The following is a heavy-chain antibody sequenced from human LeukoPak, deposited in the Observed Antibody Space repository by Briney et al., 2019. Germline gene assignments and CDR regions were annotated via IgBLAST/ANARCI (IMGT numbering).Heavy chain of an antibody. CDR1: GFTFSSYS. D-gene: IGHD2-8*01. V-gene: IGHV3-23*01. Sequence: GGSLRLSCAASGFTFSSYSMSWVRQAPGKGLEWVSAISGSGGSTYHADSVKGRFTISRDNSKNTLYLQMNSLRAEDTAVYYCAKVSVLFNCTNGVCYTSGPFDYWGQGTLVTVSS. J-gene: IGHJ4*02. CDR3: AKVSVLFNCTNGVCYTSGPFDY. CDR2: ISGSGGST.